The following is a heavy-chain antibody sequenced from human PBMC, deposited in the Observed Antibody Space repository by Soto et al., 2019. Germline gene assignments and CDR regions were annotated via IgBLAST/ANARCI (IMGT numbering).Heavy chain of an antibody. D-gene: IGHD3-16*01. Sequence: QVQLQESGPGLVKPSETLSLTCTVSGDSFSSYYWSWVRRPAGKGLEWIGRIFRNGDTDYTSSLTSRVTMSIDSAKNQFSLKLRSVTAADTAVYYCARDARLEGATVGLYDFWGQGSLVTVS. CDR3: ARDARLEGATVGLYDF. J-gene: IGHJ4*02. CDR1: GDSFSSYY. V-gene: IGHV4-4*07. CDR2: IFRNGDT.